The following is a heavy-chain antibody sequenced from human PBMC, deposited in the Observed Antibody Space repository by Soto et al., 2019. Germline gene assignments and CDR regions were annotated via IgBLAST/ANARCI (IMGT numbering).Heavy chain of an antibody. CDR3: VREGGFTGWYDY. CDR2: IYFRGST. V-gene: IGHV4-59*01. D-gene: IGHD6-19*01. J-gene: IGHJ6*02. Sequence: SETLSLTCTVSGGSISSYYWSWIRQPPGKGLEWIGYIYFRGSTNYNPSLKSRVTISVDTSKNQFSLKLNSATAADTAMYYCVREGGFTGWYDYRGQGTTVTVSS. CDR1: GGSISSYY.